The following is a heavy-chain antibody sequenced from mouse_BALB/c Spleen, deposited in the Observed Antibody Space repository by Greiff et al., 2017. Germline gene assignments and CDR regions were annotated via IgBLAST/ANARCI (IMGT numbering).Heavy chain of an antibody. Sequence: EVKLVESGGGLVQPGGSRKLSCAASGFTFSSFGMHWVRQAPEKGLEWVAYISSGSSTIYYADTVKGRFTISRDNPKNTLFLQMTRLRSEDTAMYYCARGDYYFDYWGQGTTLTVSS. CDR3: ARGDYYFDY. J-gene: IGHJ2*01. V-gene: IGHV5-17*02. CDR2: ISSGSSTI. CDR1: GFTFSSFG.